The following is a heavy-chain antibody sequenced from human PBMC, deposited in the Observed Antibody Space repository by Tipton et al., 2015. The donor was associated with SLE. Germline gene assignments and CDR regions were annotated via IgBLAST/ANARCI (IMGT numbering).Heavy chain of an antibody. CDR1: GGSISSYY. Sequence: TLSLTCTVSGGSISSYYWSWIRQPPGKGLEWIGYIYYSGSTNYNPSLKSRVTISVDTSKNQFSLKLSSVTAADTAVYYCAREVRGMFHYWYFDLWGRGTLVTVSS. CDR3: AREVRGMFHYWYFDL. D-gene: IGHD3-10*01. V-gene: IGHV4-59*01. J-gene: IGHJ2*01. CDR2: IYYSGST.